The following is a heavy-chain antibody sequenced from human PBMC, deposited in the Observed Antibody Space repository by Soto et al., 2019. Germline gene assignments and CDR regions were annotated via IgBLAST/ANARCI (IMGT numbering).Heavy chain of an antibody. CDR3: VGTGTTDDY. CDR1: GASVRSGDYY. V-gene: IGHV4-30-4*01. Sequence: SETLSLTCSVSGASVRSGDYYWSCIRQAPGKGLEWIGYIYNSGGSYYNPSLKGRLTISIGTSKNQFSLKLNSVTAADTAIYYCVGTGTTDDYWGRGTLVTVSS. D-gene: IGHD4-17*01. J-gene: IGHJ4*02. CDR2: IYNSGGS.